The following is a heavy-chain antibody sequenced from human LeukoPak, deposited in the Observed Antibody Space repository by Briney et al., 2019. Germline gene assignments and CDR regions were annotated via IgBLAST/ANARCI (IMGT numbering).Heavy chain of an antibody. CDR1: GFTFSSYA. CDR2: IKQDGSEK. V-gene: IGHV3-7*01. D-gene: IGHD3-3*01. CDR3: AREGTTIFGVVTDYYGMDV. J-gene: IGHJ6*02. Sequence: PGGSLRLSCAASGFTFSSYAMSWVRQAPGKGLEWVANIKQDGSEKYYVDSVKGRFTISRDNAKNSLYLQMNSLRAEDTAVYYCAREGTTIFGVVTDYYGMDVWGQGTTVTVSS.